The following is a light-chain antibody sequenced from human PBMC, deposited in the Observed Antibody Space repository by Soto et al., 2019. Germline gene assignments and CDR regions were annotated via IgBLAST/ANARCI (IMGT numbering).Light chain of an antibody. V-gene: IGKV3-11*01. J-gene: IGKJ5*01. CDR2: GAF. CDR1: PSVTNY. CDR3: QQRNIWPPVT. Sequence: PGERAPLSCRASPSVTNYLAWYQQKPGQPPRLLIYGAFNRAAGIPARFSGSGSGTDFTLTISSLEPEDSAVYYCQQRNIWPPVTFGQGTRLEIK.